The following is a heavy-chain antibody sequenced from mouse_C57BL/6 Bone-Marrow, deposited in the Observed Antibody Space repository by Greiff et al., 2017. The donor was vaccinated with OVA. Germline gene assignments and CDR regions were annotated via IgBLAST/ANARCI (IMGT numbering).Heavy chain of an antibody. V-gene: IGHV5-17*01. D-gene: IGHD2-3*01. CDR1: GFTFSDYG. Sequence: EVKLVESGGGLVKPGGSLKLSCAASGFTFSDYGMHWVRQAPEKGLEWVAYISSGSSTIYYADTVKGRFTISRDNAKTTLFLQMTSLRSEDTAMYYCARYGGYYPYYFDYWGQGTTLTVSS. CDR2: ISSGSSTI. J-gene: IGHJ2*01. CDR3: ARYGGYYPYYFDY.